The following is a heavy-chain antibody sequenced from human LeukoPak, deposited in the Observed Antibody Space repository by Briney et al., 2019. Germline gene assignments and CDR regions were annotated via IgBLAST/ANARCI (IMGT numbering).Heavy chain of an antibody. J-gene: IGHJ6*02. CDR2: IIPIFGTA. V-gene: IGHV1-69*01. D-gene: IGHD2-15*01. CDR3: ARFGFGVAATGTAYYYGMDV. Sequence: SAKVSCKASGGTFISYAISWVRQAPGQGLEWMGGIIPIFGTANYAQKFQGRVTITADESTSTAYMELSSLRSEDTAVYYCARFGFGVAATGTAYYYGMDVWGQGTTVTVSS. CDR1: GGTFISYA.